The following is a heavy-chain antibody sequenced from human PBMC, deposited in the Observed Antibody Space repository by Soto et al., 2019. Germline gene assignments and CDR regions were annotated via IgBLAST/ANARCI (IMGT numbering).Heavy chain of an antibody. CDR2: IYYSGST. CDR1: GGSISSYY. Sequence: QVQLQESGPGLVKPSETLSLTCTVSGGSISSYYWSWIRQPPGKGLEWIGYIYYSGSTNYNPSLKRRVTISVDTSKNQFSRKLSSVTAADTAVYYCARRYSSAFDIWGQGTMVTVSS. D-gene: IGHD6-13*01. CDR3: ARRYSSAFDI. J-gene: IGHJ3*02. V-gene: IGHV4-59*08.